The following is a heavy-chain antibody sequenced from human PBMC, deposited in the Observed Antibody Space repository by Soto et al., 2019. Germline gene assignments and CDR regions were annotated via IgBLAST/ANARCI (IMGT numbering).Heavy chain of an antibody. Sequence: QVQLVQSGAEVKKPGSSVKVSCKASGGTFSSYTISWVRQAPGQGLEWMGRIIPILGIANYAQKFQGRVTITADKSTSTAYMELSSLRSEDTAVYYCAIRDGYNRYYFDYWGQGTLVTVSS. CDR2: IIPILGIA. CDR3: AIRDGYNRYYFDY. CDR1: GGTFSSYT. D-gene: IGHD5-12*01. V-gene: IGHV1-69*02. J-gene: IGHJ4*02.